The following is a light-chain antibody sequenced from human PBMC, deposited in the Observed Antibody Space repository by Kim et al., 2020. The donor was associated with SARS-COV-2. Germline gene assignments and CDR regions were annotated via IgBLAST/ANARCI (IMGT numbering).Light chain of an antibody. Sequence: SYELTQPPSVSVAPGKTARITCGGNNIGSKNVHWYQQKPGQAPVLVIYYDSDRPSGIPERFSGSNSGNTATLTISRVEAGDEADYYCQVWDSSSDHLVFGTGTQLTVL. CDR1: NIGSKN. J-gene: IGLJ1*01. CDR3: QVWDSSSDHLV. CDR2: YDS. V-gene: IGLV3-21*04.